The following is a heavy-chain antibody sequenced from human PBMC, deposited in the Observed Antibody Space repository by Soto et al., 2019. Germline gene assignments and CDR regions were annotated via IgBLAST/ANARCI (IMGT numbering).Heavy chain of an antibody. J-gene: IGHJ4*02. Sequence: PGGSLRLSCAASGFTFSSYSMNWVRQAPGKGLEWVSYISSSSSTIYYADSVKGRFTISRDNAKNSLYLQMNSLRDEDTAVYYCARFSSVAGTTGFDYWGQGTLVTVSS. V-gene: IGHV3-48*02. CDR2: ISSSSSTI. CDR1: GFTFSSYS. CDR3: ARFSSVAGTTGFDY. D-gene: IGHD6-19*01.